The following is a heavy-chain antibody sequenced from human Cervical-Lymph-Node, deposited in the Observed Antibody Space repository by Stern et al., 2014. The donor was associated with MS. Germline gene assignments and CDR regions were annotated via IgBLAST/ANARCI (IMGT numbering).Heavy chain of an antibody. CDR2: IKDDGSDR. J-gene: IGHJ3*02. CDR3: ARDRYFGAFDI. V-gene: IGHV3-7*01. CDR1: GFTFSGSR. D-gene: IGHD3-10*01. Sequence: MQLVQSGGGLVQPGGSLRLSCAASGFTFSGSRMTWVRQAPGKGLAWVASIKDDGSDRYYVDSVKGRFTISRDNAKTSLFLQMNGLRAEDTAVYYCARDRYFGAFDIWGQGTMVTVSS.